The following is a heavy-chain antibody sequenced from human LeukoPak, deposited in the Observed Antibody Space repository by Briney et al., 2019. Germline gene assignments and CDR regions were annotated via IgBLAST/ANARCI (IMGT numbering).Heavy chain of an antibody. D-gene: IGHD3-9*01. CDR3: AKDATASPYFHWFDN. Sequence: GGSLRLSCAASGFTFSSYAMNWVRQAPGKGLEWVAGISSGDRAFHAESVKGRFTISRDKSKDTLYLQMNSLRAEDTAVYYCAKDATASPYFHWFDNWGQGTQVIVSS. CDR2: ISSGDRA. V-gene: IGHV3-23*01. J-gene: IGHJ4*02. CDR1: GFTFSSYA.